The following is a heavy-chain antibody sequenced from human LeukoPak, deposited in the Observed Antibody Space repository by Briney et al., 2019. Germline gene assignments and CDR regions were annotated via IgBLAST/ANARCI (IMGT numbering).Heavy chain of an antibody. Sequence: GGSLRLSSAASGFTFSSYWMSWVRQAPGKGLEWVANIKQDGSEKYYVDSVKGRFTISRDNAKNSLYLQMNSLRVEDTAVYYCARVSPQGSLTGYYYFDYWGQGTLVTVSS. CDR1: GFTFSSYW. V-gene: IGHV3-7*05. J-gene: IGHJ4*02. D-gene: IGHD3-9*01. CDR2: IKQDGSEK. CDR3: ARVSPQGSLTGYYYFDY.